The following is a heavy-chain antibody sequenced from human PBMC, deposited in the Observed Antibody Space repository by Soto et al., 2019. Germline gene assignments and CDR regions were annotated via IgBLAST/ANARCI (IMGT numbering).Heavy chain of an antibody. V-gene: IGHV3-7*05. D-gene: IGHD1-26*01. CDR3: AKDHGSGSYPY. CDR2: INQGGSGI. J-gene: IGHJ4*02. CDR1: GSIFSSHW. Sequence: EVQLVESGGGLVQPGGSLRLSCVISGSIFSSHWMTWVRQAPGKGLEWVASINQGGSGIYYVDSVRGRLTLSRDNAKNPVYLQMDSLRAEDTAVYYCAKDHGSGSYPYWGQGTLVTVSS.